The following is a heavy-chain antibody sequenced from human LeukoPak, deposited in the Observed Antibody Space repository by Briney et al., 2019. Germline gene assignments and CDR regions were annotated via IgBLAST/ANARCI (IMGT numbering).Heavy chain of an antibody. V-gene: IGHV3-43D*03. J-gene: IGHJ6*01. CDR3: ATFRGIAAAGRWVYGMDV. D-gene: IGHD6-13*01. CDR1: GFTFDDYA. Sequence: GGSLRLSCAASGFTFDDYAMHGVRQAPGKGLEWVSLISWDGGSTYYADSVKGRFTISRDNSKNSLYLQMNSLRAEDTAVYYCATFRGIAAAGRWVYGMDVXXXGTTVTVSS. CDR2: ISWDGGST.